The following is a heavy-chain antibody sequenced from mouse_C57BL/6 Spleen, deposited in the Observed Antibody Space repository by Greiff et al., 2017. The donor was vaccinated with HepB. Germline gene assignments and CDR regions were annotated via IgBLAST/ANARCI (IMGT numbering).Heavy chain of an antibody. V-gene: IGHV6-3*01. CDR1: GFTFSNYW. Sequence: DVKLVESGGGLVQPGGSMKLSCVASGFTFSNYWMNWVRQSPEKGLEWVAQIRLKSDNYATHYAESVKGRFTISRDDSKSSVYLQMNNLRAEDTGIYYCTGADFFAYWGQGTLVTVSA. CDR3: TGADFFAY. CDR2: IRLKSDNYAT. J-gene: IGHJ3*01.